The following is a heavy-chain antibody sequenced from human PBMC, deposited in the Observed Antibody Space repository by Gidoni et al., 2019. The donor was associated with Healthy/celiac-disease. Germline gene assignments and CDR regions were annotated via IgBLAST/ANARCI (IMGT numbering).Heavy chain of an antibody. CDR2: ISSSSSYI. J-gene: IGHJ4*02. CDR3: ARGAVATTAASFDY. CDR1: CFPFRSYS. D-gene: IGHD5-12*01. V-gene: IGHV3-21*01. Sequence: EVQLVESGGGLVKPGGSLRLSCPASCFPFRSYSMNWVRQAPGKGLEWVSSISSSSSYIYYADSVKGRFTISRDNAKNSLYLQMNSLRAEDTAVYYCARGAVATTAASFDYWGQGTLVTVSS.